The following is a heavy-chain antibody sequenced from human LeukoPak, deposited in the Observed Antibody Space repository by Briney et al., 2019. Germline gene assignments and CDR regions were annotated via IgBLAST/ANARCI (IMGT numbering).Heavy chain of an antibody. D-gene: IGHD5-18*01. V-gene: IGHV1-2*02. CDR2: INPLSGGT. J-gene: IGHJ4*02. CDR1: GYIFTDYY. CDR3: ARGHDNTGYNYFDY. Sequence: ASVKVSCKASGYIFTDYYIHWVRQAPGQGLQRMGWINPLSGGTNYAQKFRGGVTMTRDTSIATIYMDLSSLMSDDTAVYYCARGHDNTGYNYFDYWGQGTLVTVSS.